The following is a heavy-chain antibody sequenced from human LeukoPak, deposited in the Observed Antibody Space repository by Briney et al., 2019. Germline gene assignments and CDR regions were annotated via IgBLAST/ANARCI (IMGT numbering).Heavy chain of an antibody. J-gene: IGHJ3*02. V-gene: IGHV4-59*08. CDR3: ARQGPGGRAFDI. CDR1: GDSISSYY. Sequence: PSETLSLTCTVSGDSISSYYWSWIRQPPGRGLGWIRYIHYSGSTNYNPSLKSRVTISVDTSKNQFSLKMTSVTAADTAVYYCARQGPGGRAFDIWGQGTTVTVSS. D-gene: IGHD2-8*02. CDR2: IHYSGST.